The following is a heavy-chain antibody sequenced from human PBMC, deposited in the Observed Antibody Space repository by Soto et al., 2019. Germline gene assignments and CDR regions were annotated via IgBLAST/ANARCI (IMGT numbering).Heavy chain of an antibody. CDR1: GYSFTSYW. J-gene: IGHJ6*02. V-gene: IGHV5-51*01. D-gene: IGHD6-6*01. CDR2: IYPGDSDT. CDR3: ARNLRAGIAARLRYYYGMDV. Sequence: GESLKISCKGSGYSFTSYWIGWVRQMPGKSLEWMGIIYPGDSDTRYSPSFQGQVTISADKSISTAYLQRSSLNASDTAMYYCARNLRAGIAARLRYYYGMDVSGQGTPATVSS.